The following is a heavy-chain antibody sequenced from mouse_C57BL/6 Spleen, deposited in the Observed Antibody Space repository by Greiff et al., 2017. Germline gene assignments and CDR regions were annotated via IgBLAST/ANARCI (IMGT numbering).Heavy chain of an antibody. CDR1: GFTFSSYG. V-gene: IGHV5-6*01. CDR2: ISSGGSYT. D-gene: IGHD2-5*01. Sequence: EVQRVESGGDLVKPGGSLKLSCAASGFTFSSYGMSWVRQTPDKRLEWVATISSGGSYTYYPDSVKGRFTISRDNAKNTLYLQMSSLKSENTAMYYGARRYYSNYAWFAYWGQGTLVTVSA. J-gene: IGHJ3*01. CDR3: ARRYYSNYAWFAY.